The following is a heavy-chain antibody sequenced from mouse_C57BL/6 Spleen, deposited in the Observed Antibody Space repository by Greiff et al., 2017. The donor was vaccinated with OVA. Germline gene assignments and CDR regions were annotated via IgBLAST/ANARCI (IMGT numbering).Heavy chain of an antibody. CDR1: GYSITSGYY. Sequence: VQLQQSGPGLVKPSQSLSLTCSVTGYSITSGYYWNWIRQFPGNKLEWMGYISYDGSNNYNPSLKNRISITRDTSKNQFFLKLNSVTTEDTATYYCARTDRYYFDYWGQGTTLTVSS. CDR2: ISYDGSN. D-gene: IGHD2-14*01. CDR3: ARTDRYYFDY. J-gene: IGHJ2*01. V-gene: IGHV3-6*01.